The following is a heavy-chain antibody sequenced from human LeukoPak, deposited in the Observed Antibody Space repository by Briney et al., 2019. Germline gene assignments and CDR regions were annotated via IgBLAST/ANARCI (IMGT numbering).Heavy chain of an antibody. D-gene: IGHD5-18*01. CDR2: ISYDGSNK. CDR1: GFTFSSYP. CDR3: ARERVRGYSYGLLDY. J-gene: IGHJ4*02. V-gene: IGHV3-30-3*01. Sequence: GGSLRLSCAASGFTFSSYPIHWVRQAPGKGLEWVAVISYDGSNKYYADSLKGRFTISRDNSRNTLYLQMNSLRAEDTAVYYCARERVRGYSYGLLDYWGQGTLVTVSS.